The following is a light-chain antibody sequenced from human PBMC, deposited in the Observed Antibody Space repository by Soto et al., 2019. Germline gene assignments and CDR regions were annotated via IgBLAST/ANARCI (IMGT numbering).Light chain of an antibody. V-gene: IGKV1D-12*01. J-gene: IGKJ3*01. CDR1: QGISIC. CDR2: TAS. CDR3: QQANSFPFT. Sequence: DIQMTQSPASVSASVGDRVTITCRASQGISICLAWYQQKPGKAPKLLIYTASILQSGVPSRFSGSGSGTDFTLTITSLQPEDFATYYCQQANSFPFTFGPGTRVDIK.